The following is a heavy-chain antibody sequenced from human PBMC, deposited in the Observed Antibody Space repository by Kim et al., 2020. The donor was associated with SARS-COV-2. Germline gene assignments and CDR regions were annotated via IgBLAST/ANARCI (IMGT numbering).Heavy chain of an antibody. CDR3: ARGRTPLSDILTGDYYYYGMDV. J-gene: IGHJ6*02. D-gene: IGHD3-9*01. CDR1: GFTFSSYS. Sequence: GGSLRLSCAASGFTFSSYSMNWVRQAPGKGLEWVSSISSSSSYIYYADSVKGRFTISRDNAKNSLYLQMNSLRAEDTAVYYCARGRTPLSDILTGDYYYYGMDVWGQGTTVTVSS. V-gene: IGHV3-21*01. CDR2: ISSSSSYI.